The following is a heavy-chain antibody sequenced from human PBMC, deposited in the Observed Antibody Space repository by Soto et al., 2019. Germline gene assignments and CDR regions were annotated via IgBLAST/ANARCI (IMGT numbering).Heavy chain of an antibody. CDR3: ARHGFAYGDYWYFDL. D-gene: IGHD4-17*01. Sequence: QVQLQESGPGLVKPSETLSLTCTVSGGSISSYYWSWIRQPPGKGLEWIGYIYYSGSTNYNPSLKSRVTISVDTSKNQFSLKLSSVTAADTAVYYCARHGFAYGDYWYFDLWGRGTLVTVSS. J-gene: IGHJ2*01. V-gene: IGHV4-59*08. CDR2: IYYSGST. CDR1: GGSISSYY.